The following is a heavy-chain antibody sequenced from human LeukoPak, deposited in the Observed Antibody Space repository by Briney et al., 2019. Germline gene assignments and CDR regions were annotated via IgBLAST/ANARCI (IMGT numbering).Heavy chain of an antibody. CDR2: INTKGRNT. CDR1: GFAFSSYW. J-gene: IGHJ4*02. Sequence: PGGSLRLSCAGSGFAFSSYWMAWVRQVPGKGLVGVSGINTKGRNTNYADSVKGGLTISRDNAKNTLYLQMDSLRDEDTAVYYCARDPALYYFDYWGQGTLVTVSS. CDR3: ARDPALYYFDY. D-gene: IGHD2/OR15-2a*01. V-gene: IGHV3-74*01.